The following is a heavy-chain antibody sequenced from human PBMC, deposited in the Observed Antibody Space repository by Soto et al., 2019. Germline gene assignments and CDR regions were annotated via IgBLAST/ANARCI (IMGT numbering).Heavy chain of an antibody. J-gene: IGHJ3*02. Sequence: SVKVSCKASGGTFSSYAISWVRQAPGPGLEWMGGIIPIFGTANYAQKFQGRVTITADESTSTAYMELSSLRSEDTAVYYCARGAEYYDILTGYYTLDDAFDIWGQGTMVTVSS. CDR2: IIPIFGTA. CDR3: ARGAEYYDILTGYYTLDDAFDI. V-gene: IGHV1-69*13. CDR1: GGTFSSYA. D-gene: IGHD3-9*01.